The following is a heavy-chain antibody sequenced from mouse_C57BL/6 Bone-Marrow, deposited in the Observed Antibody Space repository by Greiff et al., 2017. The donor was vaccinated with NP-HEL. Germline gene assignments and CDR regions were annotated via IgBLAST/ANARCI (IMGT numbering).Heavy chain of an antibody. CDR1: GFSFNTYA. CDR2: IRSKSNNYAT. Sequence: EVKLVESGGGLVQPKGSLKLSCAASGFSFNTYAMNWVRQAPGKGLEWVARIRSKSNNYATYYADSVKDRFTISRDDSESMLYLQMNNLKTEDTAMYYCVLGTGTYYFDYWGQGTTLTVSS. V-gene: IGHV10-1*01. CDR3: VLGTGTYYFDY. J-gene: IGHJ2*01. D-gene: IGHD4-1*01.